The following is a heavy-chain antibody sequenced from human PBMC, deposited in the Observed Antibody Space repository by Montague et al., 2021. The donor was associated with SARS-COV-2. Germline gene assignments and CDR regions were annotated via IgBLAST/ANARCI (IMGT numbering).Heavy chain of an antibody. CDR3: VRSTVTYSPFGFSNKLRSRSNGMDV. D-gene: IGHD4-17*01. J-gene: IGHJ6*02. Sequence: SETLSLTCAVYGGSFSGYYLNWIRQPPGKGLEWIGEINHSGSTNYNPSLKSRVTIAVDTSKNQFSLKLTSVTAADTAVFYCVRSTVTYSPFGFSNKLRSRSNGMDVWGQGTTVTVSS. CDR1: GGSFSGYY. CDR2: INHSGST. V-gene: IGHV4-34*01.